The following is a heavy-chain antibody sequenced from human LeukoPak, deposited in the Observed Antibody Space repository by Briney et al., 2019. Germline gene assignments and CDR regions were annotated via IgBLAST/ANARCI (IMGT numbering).Heavy chain of an antibody. V-gene: IGHV4-61*02. CDR2: IYTSGST. J-gene: IGHJ4*02. CDR3: AREYGAFPTFDY. Sequence: PSQTLSLTCTVSVGAISIGSNYWSWIRQPAGKGLEWIGRIYTSGSTNYNPSLKSRVTISVDTSNNQFSLKLISVTAADTAVYYCAREYGAFPTFDYWGQGTLVTVCS. CDR1: VGAISIGSNY. D-gene: IGHD4-17*01.